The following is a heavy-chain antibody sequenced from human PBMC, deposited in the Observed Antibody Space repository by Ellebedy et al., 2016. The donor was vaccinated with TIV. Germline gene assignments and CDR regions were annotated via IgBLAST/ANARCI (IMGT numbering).Heavy chain of an antibody. CDR3: AKDHRLRSVDGFGYWPLDY. J-gene: IGHJ4*02. Sequence: GESLKISCAASGFTFSSYGMHWVRQAPGKGLEWVAVIWYDGSNKYYADSVKGRFTISSDNSKDTVFLQMNRLRAEDTALYYCAKDHRLRSVDGFGYWPLDYWGQGTLVTVSS. V-gene: IGHV3-33*06. CDR1: GFTFSSYG. D-gene: IGHD3-22*01. CDR2: IWYDGSNK.